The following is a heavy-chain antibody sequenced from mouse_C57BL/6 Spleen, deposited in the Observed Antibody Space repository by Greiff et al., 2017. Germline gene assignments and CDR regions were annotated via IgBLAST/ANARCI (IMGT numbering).Heavy chain of an antibody. CDR2: IWSGGGT. CDR1: GFSLTSYG. D-gene: IGHD2-2*01. J-gene: IGHJ2*01. V-gene: IGHV2-2*01. CDR3: ARGGTTMVTTRDFDC. Sequence: QVQLQQSGPGLVQPSQSLSITCTASGFSLTSYGVHWVRQSPGKGLEWLGVIWSGGGTDYNAAYISRLSISKDNSKSKVFFKMNSLQADDTAIYYCARGGTTMVTTRDFDCWGQGTTLTVSS.